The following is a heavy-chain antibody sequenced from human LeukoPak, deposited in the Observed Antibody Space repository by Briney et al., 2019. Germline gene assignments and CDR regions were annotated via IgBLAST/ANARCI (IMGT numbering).Heavy chain of an antibody. CDR1: GDSISSHY. Sequence: SETLSLTCTASGDSISSHYWSWIRQPPGKGLEWIAYIHYGGTTNYYPSLKSRVTISVDTSKNQFSLQLRSVTAADTAVYYCVRRPDYFDYWGRGILVTVSS. CDR3: VRRPDYFDY. V-gene: IGHV4-59*11. J-gene: IGHJ4*02. CDR2: IHYGGTT.